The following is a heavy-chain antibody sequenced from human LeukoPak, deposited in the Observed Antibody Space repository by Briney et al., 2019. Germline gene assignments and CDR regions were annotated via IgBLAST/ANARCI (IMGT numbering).Heavy chain of an antibody. CDR2: MNPNSGYT. Sequence: ASVKVSCKASGYTFTTYDLYCGRQATGQGLEWMGWMNPNSGYTGYAQKFQGRVTITRDTSISTAYMELSSLRSEDTAVYYCARVLGSIDYWGQGTLVTVSS. CDR1: GYTFTTYD. J-gene: IGHJ4*02. CDR3: ARVLGSIDY. D-gene: IGHD6-6*01. V-gene: IGHV1-8*03.